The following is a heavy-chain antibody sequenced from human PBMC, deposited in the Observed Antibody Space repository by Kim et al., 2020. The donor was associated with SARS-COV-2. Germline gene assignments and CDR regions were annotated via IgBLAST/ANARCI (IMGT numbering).Heavy chain of an antibody. V-gene: IGHV3-33*01. CDR2: IWYDGSNK. CDR1: GFTFSSYG. D-gene: IGHD3-3*01. J-gene: IGHJ4*02. CDR3: ARERGTAGLRFLDWYIDY. Sequence: GGSLRLSCAASGFTFSSYGMHWVRQAPGKGLEWVAVIWYDGSNKYYADSVKGRFTISRDNSKNTLYLQMNSLRAEDTAVYYCARERGTAGLRFLDWYIDYRGQGTLVTVSS.